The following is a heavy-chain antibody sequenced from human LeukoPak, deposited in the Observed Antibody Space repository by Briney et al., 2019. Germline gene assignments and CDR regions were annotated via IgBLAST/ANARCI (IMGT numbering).Heavy chain of an antibody. CDR3: ARGQGHLNIYSYAHKLFDY. CDR1: GGSFSGYY. Sequence: PSETLSLTCAVYGGSFSGYYWSWLRQPPGKGLEWIGEINHSGSTNYNPSLKSRVTISVDTSKNQFSLKLSSVTAADTAVYYCARGQGHLNIYSYAHKLFDYWGQGTLVTVSS. D-gene: IGHD5-18*01. CDR2: INHSGST. J-gene: IGHJ4*02. V-gene: IGHV4-34*01.